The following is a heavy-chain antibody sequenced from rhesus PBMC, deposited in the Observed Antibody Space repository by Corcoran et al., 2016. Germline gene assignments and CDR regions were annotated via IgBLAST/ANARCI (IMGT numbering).Heavy chain of an antibody. D-gene: IGHD4-29*01. V-gene: IGHV4S10*01. J-gene: IGHJ2*01. Sequence: QVQLQESGPGVVKLSETLFLTCPVSGCLISDCYRSSWLRQTPGQGLEWIGCIDGSSTSTNYNPSLRRRVTISKDTSKNQFSLELNSVTAADAAVYYCARDAPTANWYFDLWGPGTPITISS. CDR1: GCLISDCYR. CDR3: ARDAPTANWYFDL. CDR2: IDGSSTST.